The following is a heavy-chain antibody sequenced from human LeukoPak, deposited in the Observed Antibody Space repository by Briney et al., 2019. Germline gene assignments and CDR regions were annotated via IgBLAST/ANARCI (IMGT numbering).Heavy chain of an antibody. CDR3: VRTYGGRYYLLGY. D-gene: IGHD3-16*01. CDR2: IDGSSRTI. CDR1: GFTFSGYG. V-gene: IGHV3-48*04. Sequence: GRSLRLSCAASGFTFSGYGMNWVRQAPGKGLEWVSFIDGSSRTIYDADSVRGRFTISRDNAKNSLFLQMTNLRAEDTAVYYCVRTYGGRYYLLGYWGQGTLVTVSS. J-gene: IGHJ4*02.